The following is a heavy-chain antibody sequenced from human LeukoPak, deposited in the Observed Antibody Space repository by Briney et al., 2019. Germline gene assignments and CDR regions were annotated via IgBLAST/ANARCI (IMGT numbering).Heavy chain of an antibody. CDR2: IYHTGTT. J-gene: IGHJ4*02. Sequence: SETLSLTCAVSGVSISSGDYSWSWLRQPPGTGLEWIGYIYHTGTTYYNPSLKGRGTISQDRSKNQFSLKLTSVTAADTAVYYCAGDFGSGSYRFDYWGQGTLVTVSS. CDR3: AGDFGSGSYRFDY. D-gene: IGHD3-10*01. V-gene: IGHV4-30-2*01. CDR1: GVSISSGDYS.